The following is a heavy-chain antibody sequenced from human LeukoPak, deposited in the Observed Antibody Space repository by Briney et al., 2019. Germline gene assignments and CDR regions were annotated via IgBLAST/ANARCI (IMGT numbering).Heavy chain of an antibody. CDR2: IYYSGST. Sequence: SETLSLTCTVSGGSISSSSYYWGWIRQPPGKGLEWIGSIYYSGSTYYNPSLKSRVTISVDTSKNQFSLKLSSVTAADTAVYYCARGMDYGGNSDYFDYWGQGTLVTVSS. CDR3: ARGMDYGGNSDYFDY. V-gene: IGHV4-39*07. D-gene: IGHD4-23*01. J-gene: IGHJ4*02. CDR1: GGSISSSSYY.